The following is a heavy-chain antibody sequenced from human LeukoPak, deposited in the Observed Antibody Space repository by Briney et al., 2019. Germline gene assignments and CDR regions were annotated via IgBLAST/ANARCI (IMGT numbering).Heavy chain of an antibody. V-gene: IGHV1-2*02. Sequence: ASVKVSCKASGYTFTGYYIHWVRQAPRQGLEWMGWINPNSGRTNYAQKFQGRVTMTRDTSISTAYMELSRLRSDDTAVYYCARESIAAAGYYSWGQGTLVTVSS. D-gene: IGHD6-13*01. CDR2: INPNSGRT. CDR3: ARESIAAAGYYS. CDR1: GYTFTGYY. J-gene: IGHJ4*02.